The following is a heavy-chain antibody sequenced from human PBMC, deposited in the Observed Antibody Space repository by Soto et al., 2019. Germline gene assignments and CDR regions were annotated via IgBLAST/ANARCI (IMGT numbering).Heavy chain of an antibody. V-gene: IGHV1-69*01. CDR3: AREGPYSSGWYVRWFAP. Sequence: QVQLVQSGAEVKKPGSSVKVSCKASGGTFSSYAISWVRQAPGQGLEWMGGIIPIFCTANYAQKFQGRVTINADESTRTAYLELSSLRSDDTAVYYCAREGPYSSGWYVRWFAPWGQGTLVTVSS. CDR1: GGTFSSYA. J-gene: IGHJ5*02. D-gene: IGHD6-19*01. CDR2: IIPIFCTA.